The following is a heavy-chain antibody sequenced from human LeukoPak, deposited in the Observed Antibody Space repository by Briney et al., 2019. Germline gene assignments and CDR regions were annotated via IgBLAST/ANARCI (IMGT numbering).Heavy chain of an antibody. J-gene: IGHJ4*02. D-gene: IGHD1-26*01. Sequence: ASVKVSCTASGGTFSSYAISWVRQAPGQGLEWMGGIIPIFGTANYAQEFQGRVTITADESTSTAYMELSSLGSEDTAVYYCARDRWGIVGARIPLDYWGQGTLVTVSS. V-gene: IGHV1-69*01. CDR3: ARDRWGIVGARIPLDY. CDR2: IIPIFGTA. CDR1: GGTFSSYA.